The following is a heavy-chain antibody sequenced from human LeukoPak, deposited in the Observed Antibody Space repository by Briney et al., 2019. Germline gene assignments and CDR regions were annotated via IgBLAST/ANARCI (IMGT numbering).Heavy chain of an antibody. Sequence: GGSLRLSCAASGFTFSNSAMNWVRQAPGKGLEWVSGISWNSGSIGYADSVKGRFTISRDNAKNSLYLQMNSLRAEDMALYYCAKDTGIDEQLEAGGGFGAFDIWGQGTMVTVSS. CDR3: AKDTGIDEQLEAGGGFGAFDI. CDR1: GFTFSNSA. J-gene: IGHJ3*02. D-gene: IGHD6-6*01. V-gene: IGHV3-9*03. CDR2: ISWNSGSI.